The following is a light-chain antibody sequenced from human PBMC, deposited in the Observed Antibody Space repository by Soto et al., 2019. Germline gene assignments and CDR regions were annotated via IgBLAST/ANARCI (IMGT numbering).Light chain of an antibody. CDR1: SSDVGDYNY. CDR2: DVS. Sequence: QSALTQPRSVSGSPGQSVTISCTGTSSDVGDYNYVSWYQQYPGKAPKLVIYDVSKRPSGVPDRFSGSKSGNTASLTISGLQAEDEADYYCSSFAGSYTFWVFGGGTKLTVL. J-gene: IGLJ3*02. CDR3: SSFAGSYTFWV. V-gene: IGLV2-11*01.